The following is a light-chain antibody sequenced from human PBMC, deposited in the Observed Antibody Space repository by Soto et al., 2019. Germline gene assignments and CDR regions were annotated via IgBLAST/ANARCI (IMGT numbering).Light chain of an antibody. CDR3: AAWDDSLSGWV. V-gene: IGLV1-47*01. CDR2: RNN. J-gene: IGLJ3*02. CDR1: SSNIGSNY. Sequence: QSVLTQPPSASGTPGQRVTISCSGSSSNIGSNYVYWYQQLPGTAPKLLIYRNNQRRSGVPDRFSGSKSGTSASLFISGLRSEDEADYYCAAWDDSLSGWVFGGGTKLTVL.